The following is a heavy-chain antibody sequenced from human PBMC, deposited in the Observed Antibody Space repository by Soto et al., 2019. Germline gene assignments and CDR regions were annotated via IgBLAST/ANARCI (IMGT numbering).Heavy chain of an antibody. Sequence: PSETLSLTCTVSGGSVSSGSYYWSWIRQPPGKGLEWIGYIYYSGSTNYNPSLKSRVTISVDTSKNQFSLKLSSVTAADTAVYYCARATAAGTDFDPWGQGTLVTVSS. D-gene: IGHD6-13*01. V-gene: IGHV4-61*01. J-gene: IGHJ5*02. CDR1: GGSVSSGSYY. CDR3: ARATAAGTDFDP. CDR2: IYYSGST.